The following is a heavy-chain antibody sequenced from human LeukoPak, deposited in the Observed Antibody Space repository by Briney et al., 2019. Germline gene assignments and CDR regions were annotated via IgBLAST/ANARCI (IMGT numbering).Heavy chain of an antibody. CDR3: ATPYYDFWSGYYRSFDY. Sequence: GGSLRLSCAASGFTFSSYAMSWVRQAPGQGLEWVSAISGSGGSTYYADSVKGRFTISRDNSKNTLYLQMNSLRAEDTAVYYCATPYYDFWSGYYRSFDYWGQGTLVTVSS. V-gene: IGHV3-23*01. CDR2: ISGSGGST. J-gene: IGHJ4*02. CDR1: GFTFSSYA. D-gene: IGHD3-3*01.